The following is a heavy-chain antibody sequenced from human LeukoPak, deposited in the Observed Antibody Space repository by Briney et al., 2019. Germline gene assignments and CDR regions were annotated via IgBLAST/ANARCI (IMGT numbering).Heavy chain of an antibody. Sequence: PSGTLSLTCAVYGGSFSGYYWSWIRQPPGKGLEWIGEINHSGSTDYNPSLKSRVTISVDTSKNQSSLKLSSVTATDTDVYYCARSKSTSYDLYYFDYWGQGTLVTVSS. J-gene: IGHJ4*02. CDR1: GGSFSGYY. D-gene: IGHD2-2*01. CDR3: ARSKSTSYDLYYFDY. V-gene: IGHV4-34*01. CDR2: INHSGST.